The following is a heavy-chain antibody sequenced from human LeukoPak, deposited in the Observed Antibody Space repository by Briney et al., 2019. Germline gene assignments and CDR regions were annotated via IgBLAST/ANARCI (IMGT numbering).Heavy chain of an antibody. Sequence: SQTLSLTCTVSGGSLSRVGYYWGWVRQHPGKGQEWIGYIYYSGSTYYNPSLKSRVTTSVGTSTNQFSLKLSSVSAADTAVYYCARFYGGNSGMLPRATFDIWGQGTMVTVSS. CDR1: GGSLSRVGYY. V-gene: IGHV4-31*03. CDR3: ARFYGGNSGMLPRATFDI. CDR2: IYYSGST. D-gene: IGHD4-23*01. J-gene: IGHJ3*02.